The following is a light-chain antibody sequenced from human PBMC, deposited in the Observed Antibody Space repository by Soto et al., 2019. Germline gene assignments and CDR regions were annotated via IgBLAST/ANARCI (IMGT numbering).Light chain of an antibody. Sequence: DIQMTQSPSSVSASVGDRATITCRASQGISRGSAWYQQKPGKAPTLLIYAASRWQSGVPSRCSGSGSGTEFTLTISRLQPEDFAAYYCQQGDQFPCTFGPGTKVDI. CDR1: QGISRG. CDR2: AAS. CDR3: QQGDQFPCT. J-gene: IGKJ3*01. V-gene: IGKV1-12*01.